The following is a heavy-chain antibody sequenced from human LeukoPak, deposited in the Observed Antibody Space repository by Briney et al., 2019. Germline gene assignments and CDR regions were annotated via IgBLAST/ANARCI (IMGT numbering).Heavy chain of an antibody. CDR1: GGSISSGSYY. CDR2: IYTSGST. Sequence: SQTLSLTRTVSGGSISSGSYYWSWIRQPAGKGLEWMGRIYTSGSTNYNPSLKSRVTISVDTSKNQFSLKLSSVTAADTAVYYCASSESGYYSNWFDPWGQGTLVTVSS. D-gene: IGHD3-22*01. J-gene: IGHJ5*02. V-gene: IGHV4-61*02. CDR3: ASSESGYYSNWFDP.